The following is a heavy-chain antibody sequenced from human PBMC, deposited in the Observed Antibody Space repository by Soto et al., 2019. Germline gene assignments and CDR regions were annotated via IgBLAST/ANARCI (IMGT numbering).Heavy chain of an antibody. CDR2: INPNSGGT. Sequence: ASVKVSCKASGYTFAGYYMHGVRQAPGQGLEWMGWINPNSGGTNYAQKFQGWVTMTRDTSISTAYMELSRLRSDDTAVYYCARGRRNCSGGSCYGYYYYYGMDVWGQGTTVTVSS. J-gene: IGHJ6*02. D-gene: IGHD2-15*01. V-gene: IGHV1-2*04. CDR1: GYTFAGYY. CDR3: ARGRRNCSGGSCYGYYYYYGMDV.